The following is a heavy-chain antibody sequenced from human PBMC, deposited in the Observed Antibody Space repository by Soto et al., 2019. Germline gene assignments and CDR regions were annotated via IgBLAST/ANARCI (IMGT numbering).Heavy chain of an antibody. D-gene: IGHD3-9*01. CDR3: ARDGARGYDILAGYYIPNWFDP. V-gene: IGHV1-18*01. CDR1: GYTFTIYG. J-gene: IGHJ5*02. Sequence: ASVKVSCTASGYTFTIYGISWVRQAPGQGLEWMGWISAYNGNTNYAQKLQGRVTMTTDTSTSTAYMELRSLRSDDTAVYYCARDGARGYDILAGYYIPNWFDPWGQGTLVTVSS. CDR2: ISAYNGNT.